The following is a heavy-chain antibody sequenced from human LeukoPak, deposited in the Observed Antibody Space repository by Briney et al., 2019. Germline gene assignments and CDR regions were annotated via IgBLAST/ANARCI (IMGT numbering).Heavy chain of an antibody. Sequence: ASVKVSCKASGYIFTSYDINRVRQATGQGLEWMGWMNPNSGATGYAQKFQGRVTMTRDTSISTAYMELSSLRSEDTAVFYCARGRWELGGDYWGQGTLVTVSS. V-gene: IGHV1-8*01. D-gene: IGHD1-26*01. CDR3: ARGRWELGGDY. CDR2: MNPNSGAT. J-gene: IGHJ4*02. CDR1: GYIFTSYD.